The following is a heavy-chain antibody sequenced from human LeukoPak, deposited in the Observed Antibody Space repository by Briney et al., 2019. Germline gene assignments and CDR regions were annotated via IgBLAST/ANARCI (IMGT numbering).Heavy chain of an antibody. Sequence: PSETLSLTCNVSGDSINTYYWSWIRQPAGKGLEWIGRIYTSGSTNHNPSLKSRVTISVDTSKNQFSLKLSSVTAADTAVYYCARVGGDTIFNYYYYYMDVWGKGTTVTISS. CDR3: ARVGGDTIFNYYYYYMDV. D-gene: IGHD3-9*01. V-gene: IGHV4-4*07. CDR1: GDSINTYY. J-gene: IGHJ6*03. CDR2: IYTSGST.